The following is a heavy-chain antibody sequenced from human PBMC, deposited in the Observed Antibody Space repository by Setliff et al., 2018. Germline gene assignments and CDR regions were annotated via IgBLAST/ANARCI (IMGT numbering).Heavy chain of an antibody. CDR3: ARVAYPNGGSCRYFDN. CDR1: GFSISSGYY. V-gene: IGHV4-38-2*01. J-gene: IGHJ4*02. Sequence: PSETLSLTCAVSGFSISSGYYWGWIRQPPGKGLEWIVNIHHSGKAYYNPSLYSRITVSLDRSKNQFSLQLTSVTAADTAMYYCARVAYPNGGSCRYFDNWGQGTLVTVSS. CDR2: IHHSGKA. D-gene: IGHD2-15*01.